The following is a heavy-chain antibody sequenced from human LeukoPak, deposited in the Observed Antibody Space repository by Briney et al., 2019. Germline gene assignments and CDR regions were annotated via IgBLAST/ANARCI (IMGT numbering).Heavy chain of an antibody. CDR1: GYSFTSYW. CDR3: ARRSGSGWYSYYSDY. J-gene: IGHJ4*02. D-gene: IGHD6-19*01. CDR2: IYPGDSDT. V-gene: IGHV5-51*01. Sequence: GESLKISCKGSGYSFTSYWIGWVRQMPGKGLEWMGIIYPGDSDTRYSPSFQGQVTISAGKSISTAYLQWSSLKASDTAMYYCARRSGSGWYSYYSDYWGQGTLVTVSS.